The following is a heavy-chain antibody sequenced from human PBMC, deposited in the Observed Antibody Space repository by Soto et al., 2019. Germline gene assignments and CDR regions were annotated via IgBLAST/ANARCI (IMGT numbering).Heavy chain of an antibody. V-gene: IGHV1-69*13. CDR3: VRSAYGMDA. Sequence: SVKVSCKASGGTFSSYAISWVRQAPGQGLEWMRGIIPIFGTANYAQKFQGRVTMTADESTSTAYMELSSLRSEVTAVYYSVRSAYGMDAWGQGPTVTVSS. J-gene: IGHJ6*02. CDR1: GGTFSSYA. CDR2: IIPIFGTA.